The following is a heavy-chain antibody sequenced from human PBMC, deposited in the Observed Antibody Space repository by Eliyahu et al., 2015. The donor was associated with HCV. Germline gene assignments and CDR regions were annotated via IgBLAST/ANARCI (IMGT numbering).Heavy chain of an antibody. Sequence: QVQLVQSGSELTKPGASVRVSCXASGYTFTXXAINWLRQAPGEGLEWMGWINTNTGNPTYVQGFTGRFVFSLDTSLSTAYLQIGSLKSEDTAVYYCARGASSQLHYWGQGTLVTVSS. J-gene: IGHJ4*02. D-gene: IGHD6-13*01. CDR2: INTNTGNP. V-gene: IGHV7-4-1*01. CDR1: GYTFTXXA. CDR3: ARGASSQLHY.